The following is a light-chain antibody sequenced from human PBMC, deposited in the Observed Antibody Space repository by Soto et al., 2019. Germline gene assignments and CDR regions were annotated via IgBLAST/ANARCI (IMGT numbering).Light chain of an antibody. CDR1: QGISTW. J-gene: IGKJ1*01. V-gene: IGKV1-39*01. CDR2: AAS. CDR3: QQSHDTPPT. Sequence: DIQMTQSPSSLSASVGDRVTITCRASQGISTWLNWYQQRPGKAPKLLIYAASSLHSGVPSRFSGSGSGTHFTLTISSLQPEDFAIYYCQQSHDTPPTFGQGTKVDIK.